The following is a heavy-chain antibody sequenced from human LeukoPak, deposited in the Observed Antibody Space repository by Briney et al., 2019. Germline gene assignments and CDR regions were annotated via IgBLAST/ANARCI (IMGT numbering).Heavy chain of an antibody. CDR1: GFTFSPHA. D-gene: IGHD1-26*01. Sequence: GGSLRLPCEASGFTFSPHAMSWVRLAPGKGLEWVSGSVGANGRTYYADSVKGRFTISRDNSKNTLYLQMNSLRVEDTAVYYCVKDAIPRDGKWELDYWGQGTLVTVSS. CDR3: VKDAIPRDGKWELDY. CDR2: SVGANGRT. V-gene: IGHV3-23*01. J-gene: IGHJ4*02.